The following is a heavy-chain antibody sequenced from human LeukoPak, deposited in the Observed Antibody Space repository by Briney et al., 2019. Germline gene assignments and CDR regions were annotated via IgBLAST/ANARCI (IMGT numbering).Heavy chain of an antibody. CDR1: GGSISSSAYY. CDR2: IYYSGST. Sequence: SETLSLTCTVSGGSISSSAYYWGWIRQPPGEGLEWIGSIYYSGSTYYNPSLKSRVTISVDTSKNQFSLKLSSVTAADTAVYYCARVGCSSTSCYSFDYWGQGTLVTVSS. J-gene: IGHJ4*02. V-gene: IGHV4-39*07. D-gene: IGHD2-2*01. CDR3: ARVGCSSTSCYSFDY.